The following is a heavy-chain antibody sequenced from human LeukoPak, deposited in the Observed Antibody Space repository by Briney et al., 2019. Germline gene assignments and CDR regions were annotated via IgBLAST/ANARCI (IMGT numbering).Heavy chain of an antibody. Sequence: PGGSLRLSCAASGIAFENYAMNWVRQAPGKVLEWVSLIGEDGSTTWYADSVKGRFTISRDNGKKSLYLHMNSLRPEDTALYYCAKAFSVLTSKDYFYYHGLDVWGQGTPVTVSS. D-gene: IGHD3-9*01. J-gene: IGHJ6*02. CDR1: GIAFENYA. V-gene: IGHV3-43*02. CDR3: AKAFSVLTSKDYFYYHGLDV. CDR2: IGEDGSTT.